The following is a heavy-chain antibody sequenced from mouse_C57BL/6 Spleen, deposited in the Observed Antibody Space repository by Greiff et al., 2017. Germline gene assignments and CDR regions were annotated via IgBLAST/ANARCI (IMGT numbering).Heavy chain of an antibody. CDR2: IYPGNSDT. D-gene: IGHD1-1*01. Sequence: EVQLQQSGTVLARPGASVKMSCKTSGYTFTSYWMHWVKQRPGQGLEWIGAIYPGNSDTSYNQKFKGKAKLTAVTSASTAYMELSSLTNEDSAVYYCTRSASITKVVAGYFDVWGTGTTVTVSS. V-gene: IGHV1-5*01. CDR3: TRSASITKVVAGYFDV. J-gene: IGHJ1*03. CDR1: GYTFTSYW.